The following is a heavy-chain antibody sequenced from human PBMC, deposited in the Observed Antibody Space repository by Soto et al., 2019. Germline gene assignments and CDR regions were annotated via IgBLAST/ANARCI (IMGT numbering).Heavy chain of an antibody. D-gene: IGHD5-18*01. CDR2: INPSGGST. J-gene: IGHJ4*02. CDR3: ARDPGGYSYGYGGY. V-gene: IGHV1-46*01. Sequence: VRRAPGQGLEWMGIINPSGGSTSYAQKFQGRVTMTRDTSTSTVYMELSSLRSEDTAVYYCARDPGGYSYGYGGYWGQGTLVTVSS.